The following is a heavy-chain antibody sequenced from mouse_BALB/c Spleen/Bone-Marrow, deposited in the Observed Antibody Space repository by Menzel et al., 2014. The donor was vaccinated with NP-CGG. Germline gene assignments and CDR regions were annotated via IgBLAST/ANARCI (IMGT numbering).Heavy chain of an antibody. Sequence: QVQLKESGAELAKPGASVKMSCKASGFPFTTYWMHWFKQRPGQGLEWIGYIDPSTGHTEYNQNFKDKVTLTADKSSSTAYMQLSSLTSEDSAVYYCARPYRYDKEFAYWGQGTLVTVSA. CDR1: GFPFTTYW. CDR3: ARPYRYDKEFAY. CDR2: IDPSTGHT. D-gene: IGHD2-14*01. V-gene: IGHV1-7*01. J-gene: IGHJ3*01.